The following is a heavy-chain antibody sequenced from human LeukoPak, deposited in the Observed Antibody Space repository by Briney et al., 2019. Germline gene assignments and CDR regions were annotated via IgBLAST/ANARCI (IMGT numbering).Heavy chain of an antibody. CDR2: IYTSGST. Sequence: PSETLSLTCAVYGGSFSSYYWSWIRQPAGKGLEWIGRIYTSGSTNYNPSLKSRVTMSVDTSKNQFSLKLSSVTAADTAVYYCASEGSAMVTTWGQGTLVTVSS. J-gene: IGHJ5*02. V-gene: IGHV4-59*10. CDR1: GGSFSSYY. CDR3: ASEGSAMVTT. D-gene: IGHD5-18*01.